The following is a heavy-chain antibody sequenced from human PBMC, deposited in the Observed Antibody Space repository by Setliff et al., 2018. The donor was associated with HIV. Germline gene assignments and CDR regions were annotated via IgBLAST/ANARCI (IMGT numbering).Heavy chain of an antibody. CDR2: IYHSGGT. CDR1: GGSISSSNW. J-gene: IGHJ4*02. Sequence: SETLSLTCAVSGGSISSSNWWSWVRQPPGKGLEWIGEIYHSGGTNYNPSLKSRVTISLDKSKNHFSLELRSVTAADTAVYYCARPALGIGGGSRFDNWGQGTRVTVSS. CDR3: ARPALGIGGGSRFDN. V-gene: IGHV4-4*02. D-gene: IGHD3-10*01.